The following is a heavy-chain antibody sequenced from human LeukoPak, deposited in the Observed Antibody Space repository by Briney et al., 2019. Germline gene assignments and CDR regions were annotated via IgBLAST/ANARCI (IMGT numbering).Heavy chain of an antibody. Sequence: GGSLRLSCAASGFTFSSYAMSWVRQAPGKGLEWVSAISGSGGSTYYADSVKGRFTISRDNSKNTLYLQMNSLRAEDTAVYYCAKSVHSAMVTGYFDYWGQGTLVTVSS. CDR3: AKSVHSAMVTGYFDY. CDR1: GFTFSSYA. D-gene: IGHD5-18*01. V-gene: IGHV3-23*01. J-gene: IGHJ4*02. CDR2: ISGSGGST.